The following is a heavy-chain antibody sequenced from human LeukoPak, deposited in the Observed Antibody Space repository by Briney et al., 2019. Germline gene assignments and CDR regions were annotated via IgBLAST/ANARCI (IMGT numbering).Heavy chain of an antibody. J-gene: IGHJ4*02. V-gene: IGHV3-53*01. D-gene: IGHD6-13*01. CDR3: AEDLDGDFSSWYGFDY. CDR2: IYSGGRT. CDR1: GFTVSSNY. Sequence: GGSLRLSCAASGFTVSSNYMSWVRQAPGKGLEWVSVIYSGGRTYYADSVKGRFTLSRDISKNTLYLQMNSLRADDTAVYYCAEDLDGDFSSWYGFDYWGQGTLVTVSS.